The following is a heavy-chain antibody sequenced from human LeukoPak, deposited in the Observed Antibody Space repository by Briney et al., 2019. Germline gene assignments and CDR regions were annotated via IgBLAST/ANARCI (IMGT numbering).Heavy chain of an antibody. CDR1: GGSITSYY. V-gene: IGHV4-59*01. CDR3: ARHSSSSPYFHY. D-gene: IGHD6-6*01. J-gene: IGHJ4*02. Sequence: PSETLSLTCTVSGGSITSYYWSWIRQPPGKGLEWIGFIFYSGSTNYNPSLKSRVTMSVDTSKNQFSLQLSSVTAADTAVYYCARHSSSSPYFHYWGQGALVTVSS. CDR2: IFYSGST.